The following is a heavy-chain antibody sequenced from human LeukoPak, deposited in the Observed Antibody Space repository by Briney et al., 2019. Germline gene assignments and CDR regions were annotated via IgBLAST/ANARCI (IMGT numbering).Heavy chain of an antibody. J-gene: IGHJ6*02. CDR3: ARATVAAADPYYYYGMDV. V-gene: IGHV1-69*02. CDR2: IIPILGIA. D-gene: IGHD6-13*01. CDR1: GGTFSSYT. Sequence: SVKVSCKASGGTFSSYTISWVRQAPGQGLEWMGRIIPILGIANYAQKFQGRVTITADKSTSTAYMELSSLRSEDTAVYYCARATVAAADPYYYYGMDVWGQGTTVTVSS.